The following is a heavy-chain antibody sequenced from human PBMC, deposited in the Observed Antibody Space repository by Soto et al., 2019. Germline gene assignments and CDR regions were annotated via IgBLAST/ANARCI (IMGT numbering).Heavy chain of an antibody. V-gene: IGHV4-31*03. Sequence: SETLSLTCTVSGGSISSGGYYWSWIRQHPGKGLEWIWYIYYSGSTYYNPSLKSRVTISVDTSKNQFSLKLSSVTAADTAVYYCARDKCSGGSCYTRGMDVWGQGTTVTVSS. CDR1: GGSISSGGYY. CDR2: IYYSGST. D-gene: IGHD2-15*01. CDR3: ARDKCSGGSCYTRGMDV. J-gene: IGHJ6*02.